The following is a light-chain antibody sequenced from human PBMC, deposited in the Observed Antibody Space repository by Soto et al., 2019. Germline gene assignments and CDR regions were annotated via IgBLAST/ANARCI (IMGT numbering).Light chain of an antibody. Sequence: QPVLTQPPSVSGAPGQTVTISCTGSSSNLGTGYDVQWFRQVPGTAPKLLIFGNVNRPSGVPDRFSGSKSGTSASLAIAGLQAEDEADYYCQSFDTTLSGWVFGGGTKLTVL. CDR1: SSNLGTGYD. CDR3: QSFDTTLSGWV. J-gene: IGLJ3*02. V-gene: IGLV1-40*01. CDR2: GNV.